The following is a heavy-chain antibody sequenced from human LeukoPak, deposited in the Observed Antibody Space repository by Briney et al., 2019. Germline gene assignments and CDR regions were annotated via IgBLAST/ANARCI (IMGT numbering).Heavy chain of an antibody. CDR3: ARDSLTYGSSGYYSYYFDY. D-gene: IGHD3-22*01. CDR2: IKQEGSET. CDR1: GFTFSSYW. J-gene: IGHJ4*02. Sequence: GGSLRPFCAASGFTFSSYWMGWVRQAPGKGLEWVANIKQEGSETYYVDSVKGRFTITRDNAKNALYLKMNSLRAEDTAVYYCARDSLTYGSSGYYSYYFDYWGQGTLVTVSS. V-gene: IGHV3-7*01.